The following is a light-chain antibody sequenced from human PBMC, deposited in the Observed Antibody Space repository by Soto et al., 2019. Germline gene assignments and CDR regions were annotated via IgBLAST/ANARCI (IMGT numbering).Light chain of an antibody. CDR3: QQYGLSPRT. J-gene: IGKJ1*01. CDR1: QDISYY. V-gene: IGKV1D-8*03. CDR2: GAS. Sequence: VIWVTQSPSLLSASTGDRVTISCRLSQDISYYLAWYQQKPGKAPELLIYGASTLQSGVPSRFSGSGSGTDFTLTISRLEPEDFAVYYCQQYGLSPRTFGRGTKVEIK.